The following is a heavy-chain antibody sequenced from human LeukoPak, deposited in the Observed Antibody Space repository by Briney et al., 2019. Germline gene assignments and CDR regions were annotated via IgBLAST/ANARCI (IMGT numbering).Heavy chain of an antibody. Sequence: PSETLSLTCAVYGGSFSGYYWSWIRQPPGKGLEWIGEINHSGSTNYNPSLKSRVTISVDASKNQFSLKLSSVTAADTAVYYCAVARTDFDYDYVWGSYRPFDYWGQGTLVTVSP. J-gene: IGHJ4*02. CDR1: GGSFSGYY. CDR3: AVARTDFDYDYVWGSYRPFDY. V-gene: IGHV4-34*01. CDR2: INHSGST. D-gene: IGHD3-16*02.